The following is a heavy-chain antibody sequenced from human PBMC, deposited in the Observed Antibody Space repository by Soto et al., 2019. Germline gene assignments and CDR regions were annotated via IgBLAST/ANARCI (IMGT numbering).Heavy chain of an antibody. Sequence: EVQLLESGGNLVQPGGSLRLPCAASGFAFSSYAMTWVRQAPGKGLEWVSALSGTGGTTYSADSVRGRFTIARDNSKNTLYLQMNGLSPEDSAIYYCAKFIVGTGGSSGWPWFLDSWGQGTLVTVSS. CDR3: AKFIVGTGGSSGWPWFLDS. D-gene: IGHD6-25*01. CDR1: GFAFSSYA. J-gene: IGHJ4*02. V-gene: IGHV3-23*01. CDR2: LSGTGGTT.